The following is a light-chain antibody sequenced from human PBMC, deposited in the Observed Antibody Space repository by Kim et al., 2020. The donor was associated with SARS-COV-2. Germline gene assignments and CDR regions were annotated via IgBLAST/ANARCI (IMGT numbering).Light chain of an antibody. V-gene: IGKV1-9*01. J-gene: IGKJ5*01. CDR2: AAS. CDR1: QDLNSY. Sequence: DIQLTQSPSFLSASVGDRVTLTCRASQDLNSYLAWYQQKSWKAPKLLIYAASTLQSGVPSRFSGSGSGTEFTLTISSLQPEDFATYFCQQVNSHPITFGQGTRLEIK. CDR3: QQVNSHPIT.